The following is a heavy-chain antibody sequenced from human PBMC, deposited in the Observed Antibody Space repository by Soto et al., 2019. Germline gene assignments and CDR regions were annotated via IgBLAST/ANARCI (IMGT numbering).Heavy chain of an antibody. Sequence: PSETLSLTCTVSGGPFPNGGYYWSWIRQEPGKGLEWIGYTHYSGDTSYNPSLRSRVTISTDTSKTQFSLRLRSVTSAGTAVYYCARGDSQVSSVFDYWGQGMLVTVSS. D-gene: IGHD3-16*01. CDR1: GGPFPNGGYY. CDR3: ARGDSQVSSVFDY. V-gene: IGHV4-31*03. CDR2: THYSGDT. J-gene: IGHJ4*02.